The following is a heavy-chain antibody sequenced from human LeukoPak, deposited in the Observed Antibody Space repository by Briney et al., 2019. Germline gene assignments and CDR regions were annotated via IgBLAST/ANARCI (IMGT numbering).Heavy chain of an antibody. J-gene: IGHJ3*02. Sequence: GGLRLSCAASGFTFSNYGMDWVRQAPGKGLEWVAVIWYGESNIYYADSVKSRFTISRDNSKNTLYLQMNSLRPEDTAVYYCAKGATYCSSTSCPDAFDIWGQGTMATVSS. CDR3: AKGATYCSSTSCPDAFDI. V-gene: IGHV3-30*02. D-gene: IGHD2-2*01. CDR2: IWYGESNI. CDR1: GFTFSNYG.